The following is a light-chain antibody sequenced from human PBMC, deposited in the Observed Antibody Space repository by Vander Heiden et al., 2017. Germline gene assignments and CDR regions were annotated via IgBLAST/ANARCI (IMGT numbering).Light chain of an antibody. Sequence: DVQMTQSPSTLSASVVDRVTSTCRASQSISSWLAWYQQKPGKAPKLLIYDASSLESGVPSRFSGSGSGTEFTLTISSLQPDDFATYYCQQYNSYPRTFGQGTKVEIK. V-gene: IGKV1-5*01. CDR2: DAS. CDR3: QQYNSYPRT. CDR1: QSISSW. J-gene: IGKJ1*01.